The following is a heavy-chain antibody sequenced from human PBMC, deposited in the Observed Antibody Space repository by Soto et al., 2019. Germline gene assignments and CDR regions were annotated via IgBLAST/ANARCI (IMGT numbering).Heavy chain of an antibody. Sequence: GSLRLSCAASGFTFSNYAMSWVRQAPGKGLEWVSGVSGSGGSTYYADSVKGRFTISRDNFKNTLYLQMNSLRAEDTAVYYCAKVPGALMAVAGTGYFDYWGQGTLVTVSS. V-gene: IGHV3-23*01. CDR3: AKVPGALMAVAGTGYFDY. J-gene: IGHJ4*02. CDR2: VSGSGGST. CDR1: GFTFSNYA. D-gene: IGHD6-19*01.